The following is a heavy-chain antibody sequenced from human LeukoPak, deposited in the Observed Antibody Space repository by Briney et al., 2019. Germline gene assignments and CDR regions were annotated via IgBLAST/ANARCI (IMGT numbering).Heavy chain of an antibody. V-gene: IGHV5-51*01. D-gene: IGHD1-7*01. CDR3: ARREATTEYFDF. J-gene: IGHJ4*02. CDR1: GYSFTNYW. Sequence: GESLKISCKGSGYSFTNYWIAWVRQMPGKGLEWMGVIYPGDSDTRCNPSFQGQVTISADRSFGTAYLQWGSLKASDSAMYYCARREATTEYFDFWGQGTLVTVSS. CDR2: IYPGDSDT.